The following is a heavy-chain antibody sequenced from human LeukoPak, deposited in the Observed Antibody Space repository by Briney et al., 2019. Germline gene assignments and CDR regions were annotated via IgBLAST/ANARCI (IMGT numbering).Heavy chain of an antibody. J-gene: IGHJ6*03. CDR2: INSDGSST. Sequence: PGGSLRLSCAASGFTFSSYWMHWVRQAPGKGLVWVSRINSDGSSTSYADSVKGRFTISRDNAKNTLYLQMNSLRAEDTAVYYCARVGTYGSGSYLARYYYYYMDVWGKGTTVTISS. D-gene: IGHD3-10*01. V-gene: IGHV3-74*01. CDR1: GFTFSSYW. CDR3: ARVGTYGSGSYLARYYYYYMDV.